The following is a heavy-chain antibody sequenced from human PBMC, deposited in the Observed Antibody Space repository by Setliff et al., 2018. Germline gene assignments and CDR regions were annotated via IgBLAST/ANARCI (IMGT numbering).Heavy chain of an antibody. J-gene: IGHJ4*02. CDR1: GGTFSSYA. CDR2: INAGNGNT. D-gene: IGHD6-13*01. Sequence: ASVKVSCKASGGTFSSYAISWVRQAPGQRLEWMGWINAGNGNTKYSQKFQGRVTITRDTSASTAYMELSSLRSEDTAVYYCARGGIAAAGTPPSTENFDYWGQGTLVTVSS. V-gene: IGHV1-3*01. CDR3: ARGGIAAAGTPPSTENFDY.